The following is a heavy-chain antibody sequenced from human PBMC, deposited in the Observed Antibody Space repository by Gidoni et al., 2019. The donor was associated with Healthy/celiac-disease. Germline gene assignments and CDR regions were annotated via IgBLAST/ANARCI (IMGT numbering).Heavy chain of an antibody. Sequence: QVQLQESGPGLVKPSQTLSLTCTVSGGSISSGGYYWSWIRKHPGKGLEWIGYIYYSGSTYYNPSLKSRVTISVDTSKNQFSLKLSSVTAADTAVYYCARGHNLAMAHPFDYWGQGTLVTVSS. V-gene: IGHV4-31*03. CDR1: GGSISSGGYY. CDR3: ARGHNLAMAHPFDY. D-gene: IGHD5-18*01. J-gene: IGHJ4*02. CDR2: IYYSGST.